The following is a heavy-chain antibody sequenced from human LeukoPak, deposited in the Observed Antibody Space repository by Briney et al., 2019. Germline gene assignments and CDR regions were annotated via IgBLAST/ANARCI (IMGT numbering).Heavy chain of an antibody. D-gene: IGHD6-19*01. CDR1: GGSISSYY. CDR3: ARDGRAAGLEYFQH. J-gene: IGHJ1*01. CDR2: IYYSGST. Sequence: SETLSLTCTVSGGSISSYYWSWIRQPPGKGLEWIGYIYYSGSTNYNPSLKSRATISVDTSKNQFSLKPSSVPAADTAVYYCARDGRAAGLEYFQHWGQGTLVTVSS. V-gene: IGHV4-59*01.